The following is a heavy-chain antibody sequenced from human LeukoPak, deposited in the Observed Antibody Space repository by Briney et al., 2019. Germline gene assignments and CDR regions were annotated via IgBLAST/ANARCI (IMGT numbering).Heavy chain of an antibody. CDR1: GFTFSDYY. CDR2: ISSSGSTI. J-gene: IGHJ3*02. V-gene: IGHV3-11*01. CDR3: AKVTGRYFDWPDDAFDI. D-gene: IGHD3-9*01. Sequence: GGSLRLSCAASGFTFSDYYMSWIRQAPGKGLEWVSYISSSGSTIYYADSVKGRFTISRDNSKNTLYLQMNSLRAEDTAVYYCAKVTGRYFDWPDDAFDIWGQGTMVTVSS.